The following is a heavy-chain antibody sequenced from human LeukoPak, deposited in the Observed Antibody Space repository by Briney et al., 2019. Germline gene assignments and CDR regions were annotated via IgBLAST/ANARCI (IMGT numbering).Heavy chain of an antibody. CDR3: ARGPQFGYYYYGMDV. CDR2: IYHSGST. J-gene: IGHJ6*02. D-gene: IGHD3-16*01. Sequence: PSQTLSLTCAVPGGSISSGGYSWSWIRQPPGKGLEWIGYIYHSGSTYHNPSLKSRVTISVDRSKNQFSLKLSSVTAADTAVYYCARGPQFGYYYYGMDVWGQGTTVTVSS. CDR1: GGSISSGGYS. V-gene: IGHV4-30-2*01.